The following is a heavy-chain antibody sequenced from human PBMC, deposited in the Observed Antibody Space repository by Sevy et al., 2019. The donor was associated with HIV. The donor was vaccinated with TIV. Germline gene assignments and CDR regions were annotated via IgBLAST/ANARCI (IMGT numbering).Heavy chain of an antibody. CDR1: GFTFSSYD. Sequence: GGSLRLSCAASGFTFSSYDMHWVRQAPGKGLEWVAVIWYDGSNKYYADSVKGRFTISRDNSKNTLYLQMNSLRAEDTAVYYCARDRDRGGHFDYWGQGTLVTVSS. CDR2: IWYDGSNK. J-gene: IGHJ4*02. CDR3: ARDRDRGGHFDY. V-gene: IGHV3-33*01. D-gene: IGHD3-10*01.